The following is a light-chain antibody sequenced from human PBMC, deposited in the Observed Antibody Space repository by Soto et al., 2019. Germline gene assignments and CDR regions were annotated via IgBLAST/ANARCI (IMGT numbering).Light chain of an antibody. V-gene: IGKV1-5*01. J-gene: IGKJ5*01. CDR3: QQFNSL. Sequence: DIQMTQSPSTLSAFVGDRVTITCRASQRISTWLAWYKQKPGKAPTLLIYDASILKSGVPSTFNGNGSGTEFALTVSSLHPDDFATYYCQQFNSLFGQGTRLEIK. CDR2: DAS. CDR1: QRISTW.